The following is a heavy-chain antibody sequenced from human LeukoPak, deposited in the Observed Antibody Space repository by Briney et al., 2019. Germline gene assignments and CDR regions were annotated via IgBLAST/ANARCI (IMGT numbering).Heavy chain of an antibody. CDR1: GFTFSSYS. Sequence: GESLRLSCAASGFTFSSYSMNWVRQAPGKGLEWVSSISSSSSYIYYADSVKGRFTISRDNAKNSLYLQMNSLRAEDTAVYYCARDSSSSWYYYYYMDVWGKGTTVTVSS. J-gene: IGHJ6*03. CDR2: ISSSSSYI. D-gene: IGHD6-13*01. CDR3: ARDSSSSWYYYYYMDV. V-gene: IGHV3-21*01.